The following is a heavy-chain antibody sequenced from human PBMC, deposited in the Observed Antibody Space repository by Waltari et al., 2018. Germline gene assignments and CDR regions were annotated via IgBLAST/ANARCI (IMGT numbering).Heavy chain of an antibody. D-gene: IGHD2-15*01. CDR3: ARDWVVVVAATYSYYYYGMDV. V-gene: IGHV1-69*08. J-gene: IGHJ6*02. Sequence: QVQLVQSGAEVKKPGSSVKVSCKASGGTFSSYTISWVRPAPGHGLEWMGRIIPILGIANYAQKFQGRVTITADKSTSTAYMELSSLRSEDTAVYYCARDWVVVVAATYSYYYYGMDVWGQGTTVTVSS. CDR2: IIPILGIA. CDR1: GGTFSSYT.